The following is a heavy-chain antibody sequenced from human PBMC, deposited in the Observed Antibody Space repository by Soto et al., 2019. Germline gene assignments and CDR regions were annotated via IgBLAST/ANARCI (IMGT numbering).Heavy chain of an antibody. Sequence: GGSLRLSCAASGFTFSSYGMHWVRQAPGKGLEWVAVISYDGSNKYYADSVKGRFTISRDNSKNTLYLQMNSLRAEDTAVYYCAAPGSGWRGDDAFDIWGQGTMVTVSS. CDR3: AAPGSGWRGDDAFDI. CDR1: GFTFSSYG. J-gene: IGHJ3*02. D-gene: IGHD6-19*01. V-gene: IGHV3-30*03. CDR2: ISYDGSNK.